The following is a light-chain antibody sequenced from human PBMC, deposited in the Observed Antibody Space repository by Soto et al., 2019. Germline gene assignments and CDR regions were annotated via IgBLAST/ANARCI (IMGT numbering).Light chain of an antibody. V-gene: IGKV1-5*03. CDR2: KAS. CDR1: QSISSW. J-gene: IGKJ4*01. CDR3: QQYKSYSLT. Sequence: DIQMTQSPSTLSASVGDRVTITCRASQSISSWLAWYQQKPGKAPKLLIYKASSLESGVPSRFSGSGSGTEFTLTISGLQPDDFATYYCQQYKSYSLTFGGGTRWIS.